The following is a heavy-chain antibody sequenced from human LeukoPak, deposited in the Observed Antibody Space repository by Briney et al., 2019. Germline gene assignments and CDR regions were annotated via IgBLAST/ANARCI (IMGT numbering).Heavy chain of an antibody. V-gene: IGHV1-69*06. CDR1: GGTFSSYA. CDR2: IIPIFGTA. D-gene: IGHD2-21*02. CDR3: ARSSVVTAMVHLDY. Sequence: SVKVSCKASGGTFSSYAISWVRQAPGQGLEWMGGIIPIFGTANYAQKFQGRVTITADKSTSTAYMELSSLRSEDTAVYYCARSSVVTAMVHLDYWGQGTLVTVSS. J-gene: IGHJ4*02.